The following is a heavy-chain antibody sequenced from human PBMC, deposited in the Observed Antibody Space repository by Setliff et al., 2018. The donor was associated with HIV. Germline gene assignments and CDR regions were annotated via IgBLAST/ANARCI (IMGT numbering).Heavy chain of an antibody. J-gene: IGHJ5*02. CDR1: GDSIASGGYS. Sequence: SETLSLTCTVSGDSIASGGYSWTWIRQPPGKALEWIGYIYYSGGTSYSGTTYYNPSVAGRITISGDTSKNQFSLKLTSVTAADTAIYYCARENGWLFGWFDPWGQGTQVTVS. CDR3: ARENGWLFGWFDP. D-gene: IGHD3-22*01. CDR2: IYYSGGT. V-gene: IGHV4-30-4*07.